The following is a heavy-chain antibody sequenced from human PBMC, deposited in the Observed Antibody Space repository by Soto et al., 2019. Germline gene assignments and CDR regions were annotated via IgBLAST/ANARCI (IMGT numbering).Heavy chain of an antibody. J-gene: IGHJ4*02. V-gene: IGHV1-18*01. D-gene: IGHD3-10*01. CDR2: TVAGSGNR. CDR1: GYAFMSYG. Sequence: QVQLMQSGAEVTKPGASVTLSCKTSGYAFMSYGLSWVRLAPGQGLEWMGWTVAGSGNRIYAQKFQDRINMNIDTSTTTGYMELRRLRSDDSALYFCTRVAGSGSGSRHFDNWGQGTLVTVSS. CDR3: TRVAGSGSGSRHFDN.